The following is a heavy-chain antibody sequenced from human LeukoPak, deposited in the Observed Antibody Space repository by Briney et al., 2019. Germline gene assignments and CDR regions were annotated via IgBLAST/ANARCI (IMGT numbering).Heavy chain of an antibody. CDR1: GGTFSSYG. V-gene: IGHV1-69*13. Sequence: SVKVSCKASGGTFSSYGISWVRQAPGQGLEWMGGIIPIFGTVNYAQKFQGRVRITADESTTTAYMEPSSLRSEDTAVYYCATAPISMVRGVICYYYMDVWGKGTTVTISS. J-gene: IGHJ6*03. D-gene: IGHD3-10*01. CDR2: IIPIFGTV. CDR3: ATAPISMVRGVICYYYMDV.